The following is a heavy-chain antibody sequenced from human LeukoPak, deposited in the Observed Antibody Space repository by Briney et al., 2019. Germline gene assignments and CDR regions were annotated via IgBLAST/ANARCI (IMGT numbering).Heavy chain of an antibody. CDR1: GYTFTSYG. V-gene: IGHV1-18*01. CDR2: ISAYNGNT. CDR3: ARALSGYYYYYYMDV. D-gene: IGHD3-3*01. J-gene: IGHJ6*03. Sequence: ASVKVSCKASGYTFTSYGISWVRQAPGQGLEGMGWISAYNGNTNYAQKLQGRVTMTTDTSTSTAYMELRSLRSDDTAVYYCARALSGYYYYYYMDVWGKGTTVTVSS.